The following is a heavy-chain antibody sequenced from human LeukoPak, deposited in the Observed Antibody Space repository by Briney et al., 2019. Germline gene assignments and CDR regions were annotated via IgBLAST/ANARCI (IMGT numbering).Heavy chain of an antibody. V-gene: IGHV1-2*02. J-gene: IGHJ4*02. CDR2: INPSSGGT. CDR1: GYSFTGYY. CDR3: ARAKELFDF. D-gene: IGHD1-26*01. Sequence: GASVKVSSTASGYSFTGYYLHWVRQPPGQGLEWMGWINPSSGGTNYAQKFQGRVTMTRDTSISTAYMELNRLRFDDTAVYYCARAKELFDFWGQGTLVTVSS.